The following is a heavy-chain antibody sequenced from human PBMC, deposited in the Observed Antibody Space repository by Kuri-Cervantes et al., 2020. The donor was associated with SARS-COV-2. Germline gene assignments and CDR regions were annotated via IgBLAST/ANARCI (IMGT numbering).Heavy chain of an antibody. J-gene: IGHJ4*02. V-gene: IGHV4-39*01. Sequence: ESLKISCTVSGGSISSGSYYWGWIRQPPGKGLEWIGSIYYSGSTYYNPSLKSRVTISVDTSKNQFSLKLSSVTAADTAVYYCARQFDYDFWSGYSAIRDYWGQGTLVTVSS. CDR3: ARQFDYDFWSGYSAIRDY. CDR1: GGSISSGSYY. CDR2: IYYSGST. D-gene: IGHD3-3*01.